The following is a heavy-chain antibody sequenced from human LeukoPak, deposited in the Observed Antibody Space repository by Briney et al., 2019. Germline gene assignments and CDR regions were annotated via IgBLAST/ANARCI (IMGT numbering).Heavy chain of an antibody. J-gene: IGHJ5*02. Sequence: ASVRVSCKASGYTFTGYYMHWVRQAPGQGLEWMGWINPNSGGTNYAQKFQGRVTMTRDTSISTAYMELSRLRSDDTAVYYCASGYSGYDWEFDPWGQGTLVTVSS. V-gene: IGHV1-2*02. D-gene: IGHD5-12*01. CDR3: ASGYSGYDWEFDP. CDR2: INPNSGGT. CDR1: GYTFTGYY.